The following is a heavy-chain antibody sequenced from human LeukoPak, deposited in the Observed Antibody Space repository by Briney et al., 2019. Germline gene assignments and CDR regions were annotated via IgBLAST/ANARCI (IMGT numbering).Heavy chain of an antibody. Sequence: PGGSLRLSCAASGFTFSSYWMHWVRQAPGKGLVWVSRINSDGSSTSYADSVKGRFTISRDNAKNSLCLQMNSLRAEDTAVYYCARDRGAVTDVFDYWGQGTLVTVSS. CDR2: INSDGSST. J-gene: IGHJ4*02. D-gene: IGHD6-19*01. V-gene: IGHV3-74*01. CDR3: ARDRGAVTDVFDY. CDR1: GFTFSSYW.